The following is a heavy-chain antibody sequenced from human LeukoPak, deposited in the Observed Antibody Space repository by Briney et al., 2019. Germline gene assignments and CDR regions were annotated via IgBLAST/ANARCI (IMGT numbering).Heavy chain of an antibody. J-gene: IGHJ3*02. CDR1: GYTFTHYY. CDR3: ARGSSRSPRDAFDI. V-gene: IGHV1-46*01. CDR2: ISPSGGST. Sequence: ASVKVSCKASGYTFTHYYMHWVRQAPGQGLEWMGIISPSGGSTTYAQKFQGRVTMTRDMSTSTVYMELSSLRSDGTAMYYCARGSSRSPRDAFDIWGRGTMVTVSS.